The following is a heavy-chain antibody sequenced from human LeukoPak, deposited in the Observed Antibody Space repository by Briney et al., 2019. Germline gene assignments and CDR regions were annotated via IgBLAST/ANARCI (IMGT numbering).Heavy chain of an antibody. CDR1: GYTFTSYA. V-gene: IGHV1-3*03. D-gene: IGHD3-10*01. CDR2: INAGNGNT. Sequence: ASVKLSCKASGYTFTSYAMHWVRQAPGQRLEWMGWINAGNGNTKYSQEFQGRVTITRDTSASTAYMELSSLRSEDMAVYYCARGREFGYWFDPWGQGTLVTVSS. CDR3: ARGREFGYWFDP. J-gene: IGHJ5*02.